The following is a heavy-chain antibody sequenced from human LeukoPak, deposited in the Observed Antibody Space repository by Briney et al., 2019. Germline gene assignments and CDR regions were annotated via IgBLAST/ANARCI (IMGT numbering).Heavy chain of an antibody. V-gene: IGHV1-69*04. CDR3: ARSLYLPAARGYSGYDFNYYGMDV. J-gene: IGHJ6*02. D-gene: IGHD5-12*01. Sequence: ASVKVSCKASGGTFSSYAISWVRQAPGQGLEWMGRIIPILGIANYAQKFQGRATITADKSTSTAYMELSSLRSEDTAVYYCARSLYLPAARGYSGYDFNYYGMDVWGQGTTVTVSS. CDR1: GGTFSSYA. CDR2: IIPILGIA.